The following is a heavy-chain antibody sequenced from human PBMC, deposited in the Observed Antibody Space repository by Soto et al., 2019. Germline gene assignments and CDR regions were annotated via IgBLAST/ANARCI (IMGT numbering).Heavy chain of an antibody. Sequence: EVQLVESGGGLVKPGGSLRLSCAASGFTFSNAWMNWVRQAPGKGLEWVGRIKSKTDGGTTDYAAPVKGRFTISRDDSKHTLYRQRKSLKTEDTAEYYCATERTMFGVVIIRNVNDYWGQGTLVTVSS. D-gene: IGHD3-3*01. J-gene: IGHJ4*02. CDR3: ATERTMFGVVIIRNVNDY. CDR2: IKSKTDGGTT. CDR1: GFTFSNAW. V-gene: IGHV3-15*07.